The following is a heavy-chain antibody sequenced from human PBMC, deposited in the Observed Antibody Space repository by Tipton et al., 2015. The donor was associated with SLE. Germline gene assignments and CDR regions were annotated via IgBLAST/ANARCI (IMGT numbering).Heavy chain of an antibody. CDR1: GGSFSGYY. Sequence: LRLSCAVYGGSFSGYYWSWIRQPPGKGLGWIGEMDHSGITNYNPSPKRRVTISFDTSKNQLSLKLSSVTAADTAVYYCARPGNYFDSSGHHDAFDVWGQGTMVTVSS. V-gene: IGHV4-34*01. CDR3: ARPGNYFDSSGHHDAFDV. CDR2: MDHSGIT. J-gene: IGHJ3*01. D-gene: IGHD3-22*01.